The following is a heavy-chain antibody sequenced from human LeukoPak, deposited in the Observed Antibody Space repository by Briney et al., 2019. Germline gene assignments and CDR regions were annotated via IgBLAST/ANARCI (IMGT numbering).Heavy chain of an antibody. CDR1: GGSISSSSYD. CDR3: ARQPRYAPEFDY. CDR2: IYYSGST. V-gene: IGHV4-39*01. J-gene: IGHJ4*02. Sequence: PSETLSLTCTVSGGSISSSSYDWGWIRQPPGKGLEWIGSIYYSGSTYYNPSLKSRVTISVDTSKNQFSLKLSSVTAADTAVYYCARQPRYAPEFDYWGQGTLVTVSS. D-gene: IGHD3-9*01.